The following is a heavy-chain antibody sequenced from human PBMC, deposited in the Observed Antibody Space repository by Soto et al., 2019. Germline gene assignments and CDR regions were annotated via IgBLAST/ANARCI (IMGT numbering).Heavy chain of an antibody. CDR2: INHSGST. CDR3: ARGSGSSSC. J-gene: IGHJ4*02. D-gene: IGHD6-6*01. V-gene: IGHV4-34*01. Sequence: PSETLSLTCAVYGGSFSGYYWSWIRQPPGKGLEWIGEINHSGSTNYNPSLKSRVTISVDTSKNQFSLKLSSVTAADTAVYYCARGSGSSSCWGQGTLVTVSS. CDR1: GGSFSGYY.